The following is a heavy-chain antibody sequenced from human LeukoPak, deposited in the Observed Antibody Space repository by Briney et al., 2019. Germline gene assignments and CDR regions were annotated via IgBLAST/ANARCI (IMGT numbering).Heavy chain of an antibody. CDR1: GGTFSSYA. J-gene: IGHJ4*02. D-gene: IGHD3-22*01. Sequence: GASVKVSCKASGGTFSSYAISWVRQAPGQGLEWMGGIIPIFGTANYAQKFHGRVTITTDESTSTAYMELSSLRSEDTAVYYCAREGDYYDSSGPYWGQGTLVTVSS. V-gene: IGHV1-69*05. CDR3: AREGDYYDSSGPY. CDR2: IIPIFGTA.